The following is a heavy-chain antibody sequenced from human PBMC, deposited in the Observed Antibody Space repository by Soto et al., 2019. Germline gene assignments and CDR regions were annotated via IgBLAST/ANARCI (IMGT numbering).Heavy chain of an antibody. CDR3: ARDKRDLRFLEWSYYFDY. V-gene: IGHV3-30-3*01. Sequence: QVQLVESGGGVVQPGRSLRPSCAASGFTFSSCAMHWFRQAPGKGLEWVALISYDGSNKYYADSVKGRFTVSRDNSKNTLYLQVNSLRAEDTAVYYCARDKRDLRFLEWSYYFDYWGQGTLVTVSS. CDR2: ISYDGSNK. D-gene: IGHD3-3*01. J-gene: IGHJ4*02. CDR1: GFTFSSCA.